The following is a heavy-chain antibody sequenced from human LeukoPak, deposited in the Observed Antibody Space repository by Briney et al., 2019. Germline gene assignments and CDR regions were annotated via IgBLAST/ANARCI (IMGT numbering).Heavy chain of an antibody. J-gene: IGHJ4*02. V-gene: IGHV3-30-3*01. CDR1: GFTFSSYA. CDR3: ARDLTLHYYDSSGYLTHYDY. Sequence: GGSLRLSCAASGFTFSSYAMHWVRQAPGKGLEWVAVISYDGSNKYYADSVKGRFTISRDNSKNTLYLQMNSLRAEDTAVYYCARDLTLHYYDSSGYLTHYDYWGQGTLVTISS. D-gene: IGHD3-22*01. CDR2: ISYDGSNK.